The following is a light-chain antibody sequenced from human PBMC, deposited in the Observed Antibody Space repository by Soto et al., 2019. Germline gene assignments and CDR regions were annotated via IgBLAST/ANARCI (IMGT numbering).Light chain of an antibody. CDR3: QQRYNWPRT. V-gene: IGKV3-11*01. J-gene: IGKJ1*01. Sequence: IVLTQSPATLSLSPGIRATLSCRASQNISNYLIWYQQKPGRAPRLLSYDVSNRATGIPARFSGSGSGTDFTLTISSLEPEDFEVYYCQQRYNWPRTFGQGTKVDIK. CDR1: QNISNY. CDR2: DVS.